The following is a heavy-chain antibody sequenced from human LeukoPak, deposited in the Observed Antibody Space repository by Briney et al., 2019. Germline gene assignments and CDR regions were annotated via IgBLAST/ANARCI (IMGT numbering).Heavy chain of an antibody. CDR3: AKDVVGQLWPENC. Sequence: GGSLRLSCAASTFSFSTYGMHWVRQAPGKGLEWVAFIQYDGSIKLYGDSVKGRFTISRDNSKNTLYLQMNSLRPEDTAVYYCAKDVVGQLWPENCWGQGTLVTVSS. V-gene: IGHV3-30*02. D-gene: IGHD5-18*01. J-gene: IGHJ4*02. CDR1: TFSFSTYG. CDR2: IQYDGSIK.